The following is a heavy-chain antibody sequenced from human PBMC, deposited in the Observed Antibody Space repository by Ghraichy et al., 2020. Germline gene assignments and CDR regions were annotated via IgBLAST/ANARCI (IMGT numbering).Heavy chain of an antibody. Sequence: ASVKVSCKASGYTLTSYILHWVRQAPGQGLEWVGIIHPSGGGTSYAQKFQGRVTMTRDTSTSTVYMELSSLRSEDTAVYYCARDGGGYYDLVDYSYYMDVWGKGTTVTVSS. CDR1: GYTLTSYI. J-gene: IGHJ6*03. D-gene: IGHD3-22*01. CDR2: IHPSGGGT. V-gene: IGHV1-46*03. CDR3: ARDGGGYYDLVDYSYYMDV.